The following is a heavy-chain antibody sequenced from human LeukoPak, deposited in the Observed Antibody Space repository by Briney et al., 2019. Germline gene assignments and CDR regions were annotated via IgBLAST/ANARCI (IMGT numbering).Heavy chain of an antibody. V-gene: IGHV3-74*01. D-gene: IGHD6-6*01. CDR2: ISPTGSTT. Sequence: GGSLRLSCTASGFSFSGHWMHWARQLPGRGRVWVSRISPTGSTTSYADSVKGRFTVSRDNAKNTLYLQVNNLRAEDTAVYYCARGPNSNWSGLDFWGQGTLLTVSS. CDR3: ARGPNSNWSGLDF. J-gene: IGHJ4*02. CDR1: GFSFSGHW.